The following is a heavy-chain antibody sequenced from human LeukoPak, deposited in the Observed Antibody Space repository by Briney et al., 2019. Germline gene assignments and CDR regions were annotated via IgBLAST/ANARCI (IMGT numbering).Heavy chain of an antibody. D-gene: IGHD3-22*01. J-gene: IGHJ3*02. CDR3: ARGSSGYDAFDI. CDR2: ISRNGAVT. CDR1: GFTFSSYA. Sequence: GGSLRLSCAASGFTFSSYAMSWVRQAPGKGLEWVSLISRNGAVTKYADSVKGRFTISRDNAKNSLYLQMNSLRAEDTAVYYCARGSSGYDAFDIWGQGTMVTVSS. V-gene: IGHV3-23*01.